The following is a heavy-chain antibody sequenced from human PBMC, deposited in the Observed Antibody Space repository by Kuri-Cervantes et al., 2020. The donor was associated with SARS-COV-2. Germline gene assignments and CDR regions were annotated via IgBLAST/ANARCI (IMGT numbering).Heavy chain of an antibody. J-gene: IGHJ4*02. CDR1: GGSISSGDYY. CDR3: ARLGYGDYVGS. CDR2: IYYSGST. D-gene: IGHD4-17*01. Sequence: GSLRLSCTVSGGSISSGDYYWSWIRQPPGKGLEWIGYIYYSGSTNYNPSLKSRVTISVDTSKNQFSLKLSSVTAADTAVYYCARLGYGDYVGSWGQGTLVTVSS. V-gene: IGHV4-61*08.